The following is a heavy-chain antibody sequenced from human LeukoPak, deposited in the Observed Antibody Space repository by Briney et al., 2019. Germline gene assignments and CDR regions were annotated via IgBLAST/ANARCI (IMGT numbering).Heavy chain of an antibody. J-gene: IGHJ4*02. V-gene: IGHV1-3*01. D-gene: IGHD5-12*01. CDR3: AREGYGGYVFDY. CDR1: GYTFTSYA. CDR2: INAGNGNT. Sequence: ASVKVSCKASGYTFTSYAMHWVRQAPGQRLEWMGWINAGNGNTKYSQKFQGRVTMTTDTSTSTAYMELRSLRSDDTAVYYCAREGYGGYVFDYWGQGTLVTVSS.